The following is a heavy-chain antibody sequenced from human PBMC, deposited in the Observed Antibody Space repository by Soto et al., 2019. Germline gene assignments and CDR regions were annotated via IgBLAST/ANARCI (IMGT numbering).Heavy chain of an antibody. Sequence: PWGSLRLSCTASGFTFSSHWMSWVRQAPGKGLEWVAHINQDGSEKYYVDSVKGRFTISRDNAKNSLYLQMNSLRAEDTAVYYCARDHPTPGLYFDYWGQGTLVTVS. CDR1: GFTFSSHW. J-gene: IGHJ4*02. V-gene: IGHV3-7*04. CDR3: ARDHPTPGLYFDY. D-gene: IGHD2-8*02. CDR2: INQDGSEK.